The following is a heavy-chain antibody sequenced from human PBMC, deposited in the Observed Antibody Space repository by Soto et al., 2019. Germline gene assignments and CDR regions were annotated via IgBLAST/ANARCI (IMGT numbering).Heavy chain of an antibody. CDR2: ISAYNGNT. CDR1: GYTYTSYG. Sequence: GASVKVSCKASGYTYTSYGISWVRQAPGQGLEWMGWISAYNGNTNYAQKLQGRVTMTTDTSTSTAYMELRSLRSDDTAVYYCARVDPAFSLVVPAATYAFDIWGQGTMVTVSS. CDR3: ARVDPAFSLVVPAATYAFDI. D-gene: IGHD2-2*01. J-gene: IGHJ3*02. V-gene: IGHV1-18*01.